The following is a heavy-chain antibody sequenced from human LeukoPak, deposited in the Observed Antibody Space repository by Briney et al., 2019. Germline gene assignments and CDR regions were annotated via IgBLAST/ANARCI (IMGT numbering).Heavy chain of an antibody. J-gene: IGHJ5*02. CDR1: GYTFTSYD. D-gene: IGHD3-10*01. V-gene: IGHV1-8*01. Sequence: GASVKVSCKASGYTFTSYDINWVRQATGQGLGWMGWMNPNSGNTGYAQKFQGRVTMTRNTSISTAYMELSSLRSEDTAVYYCAKNSGSYYNGFDPWGQGTLVTVSS. CDR3: AKNSGSYYNGFDP. CDR2: MNPNSGNT.